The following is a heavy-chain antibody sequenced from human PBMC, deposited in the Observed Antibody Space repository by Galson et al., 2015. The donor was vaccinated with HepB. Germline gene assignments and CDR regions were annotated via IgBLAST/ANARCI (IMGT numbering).Heavy chain of an antibody. D-gene: IGHD4-17*01. CDR2: FDPEDGET. V-gene: IGHV1-24*01. J-gene: IGHJ3*02. Sequence: SVKVSCKVSGYTLTELSMHWVRQAPGKGLEWMGGFDPEDGETIYAQKFQGRVTMTEDTSTDTAYMELSSLRSEDTAVYYCATATATVTTPLRVRYAFDIWGQGTMVTVSS. CDR3: ATATATVTTPLRVRYAFDI. CDR1: GYTLTELS.